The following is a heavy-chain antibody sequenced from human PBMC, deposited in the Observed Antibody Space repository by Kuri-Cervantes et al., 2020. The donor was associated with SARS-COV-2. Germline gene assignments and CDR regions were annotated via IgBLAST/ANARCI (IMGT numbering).Heavy chain of an antibody. Sequence: GESLKIFCAVSGLSINNYDMHWVRQAQGKGPEWVAVISYEGSNKHYSDSVKGRFTISRDNSKSMVYLQINSLRPEDTATYYCAKSRGPFSLSVSLSVLDPWGRGTLVTVSS. CDR3: AKSRGPFSLSVSLSVLDP. V-gene: IGHV3-30*18. CDR2: ISYEGSNK. D-gene: IGHD2/OR15-2a*01. J-gene: IGHJ5*02. CDR1: GLSINNYD.